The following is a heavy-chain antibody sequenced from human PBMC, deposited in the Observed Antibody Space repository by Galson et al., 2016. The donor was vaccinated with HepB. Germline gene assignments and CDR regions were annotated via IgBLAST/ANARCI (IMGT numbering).Heavy chain of an antibody. CDR2: IYAGGST. CDR1: GFTVSSNY. CDR3: ARVRGSGYPHYGMDV. J-gene: IGHJ6*02. D-gene: IGHD5-12*01. Sequence: SLRLSCAASGFTVSSNYMSWVRQAPGKGLEWVSVIYAGGSTYYADSVKGRFTISRDNSKNTLYLQMNSLRAEDTAVYYWARVRGSGYPHYGMDVWGQGTTVTVSS. V-gene: IGHV3-53*01.